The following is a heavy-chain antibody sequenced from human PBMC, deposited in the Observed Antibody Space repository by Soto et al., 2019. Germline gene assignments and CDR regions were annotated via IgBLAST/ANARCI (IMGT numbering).Heavy chain of an antibody. CDR2: IWYDGSNK. D-gene: IGHD3-9*01. J-gene: IGHJ6*02. CDR1: GFTFSSYG. CDR3: ARARNPYYDILNGYSRYYGMDV. V-gene: IGHV3-33*01. Sequence: GCALRLSCAASGFTFSSYGMHWVRQAPGKGLEWVAVIWYDGSNKYYADSVKGRFTISRDNSKNTLYLQMNSLRAEDTAVYYCARARNPYYDILNGYSRYYGMDVWGQGTTVTVSS.